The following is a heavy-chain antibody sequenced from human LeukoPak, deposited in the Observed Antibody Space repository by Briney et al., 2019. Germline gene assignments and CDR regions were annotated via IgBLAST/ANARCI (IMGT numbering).Heavy chain of an antibody. CDR1: GGSISGTNW. Sequence: TSETLSLTCGVSGGSISGTNWWSWVRQPPGKGLEWIGEIYHSGSTNYNPSLKSRVTISVDKSKNHFSLKLSSVTAADTAVYYCARGTMMVGPWGQGTLVTVSS. CDR3: ARGTMMVGP. V-gene: IGHV4-4*02. J-gene: IGHJ5*02. D-gene: IGHD3-22*01. CDR2: IYHSGST.